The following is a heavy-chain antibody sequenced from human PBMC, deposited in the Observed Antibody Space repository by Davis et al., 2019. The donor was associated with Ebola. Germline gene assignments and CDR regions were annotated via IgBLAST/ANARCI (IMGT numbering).Heavy chain of an antibody. CDR3: ARRIGIPVDAFDI. V-gene: IGHV1-69*13. CDR2: IIPIFGTA. J-gene: IGHJ3*02. D-gene: IGHD2/OR15-2a*01. CDR1: GGTFSSYA. Sequence: SVKVSCKASGGTFSSYAISWVRQAPGQGLEWMGGIIPIFGTANYAQKFQGRVTITADESTSTAYMELSSLRSEDTAVYYCARRIGIPVDAFDIWGQGTMVTVSA.